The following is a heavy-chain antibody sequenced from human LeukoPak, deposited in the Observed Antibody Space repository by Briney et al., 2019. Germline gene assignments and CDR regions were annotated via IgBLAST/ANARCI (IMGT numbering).Heavy chain of an antibody. Sequence: PGGSLRLSCAASGFTFSDYYMSWIRQAPGKGLEWVSYISSSGSTIYYADSVKGRFTISRDNAKNSLYLQMNSLSAEDTAVYYCARARERWLQLSATQDWGQGTLVTVSS. D-gene: IGHD5-24*01. J-gene: IGHJ4*02. CDR2: ISSSGSTI. CDR3: ARARERWLQLSATQD. CDR1: GFTFSDYY. V-gene: IGHV3-11*01.